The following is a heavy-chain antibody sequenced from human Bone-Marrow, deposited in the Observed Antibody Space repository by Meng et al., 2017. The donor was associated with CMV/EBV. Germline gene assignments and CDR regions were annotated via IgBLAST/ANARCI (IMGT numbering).Heavy chain of an antibody. V-gene: IGHV3-66*02. D-gene: IGHD3-3*01. Sequence: GESLKISCTASGFTFGDYAMSWVRQAPGRGLEWVSTIYDDGETYYADSVKGRFTISRDNSKNTLYLQMNSLRAEDTAVYYCARSYGRFLEWLLAYIFDYWGQGTLVTVSS. CDR2: IYDDGET. J-gene: IGHJ4*02. CDR1: GFTFGDYA. CDR3: ARSYGRFLEWLLAYIFDY.